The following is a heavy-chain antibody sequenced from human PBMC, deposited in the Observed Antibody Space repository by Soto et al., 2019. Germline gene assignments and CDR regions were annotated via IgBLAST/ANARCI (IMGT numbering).Heavy chain of an antibody. Sequence: PSETLSLTCAVYGGSFSGYYWSWIRQPPGKGLEWIGEINHSGSTNYNPSLKSRVTISVDTSKNQFSLKLSSVTAADTAVYYCARGLLLWFGELSPLPTNWFDPWGQGTLVTVSS. CDR1: GGSFSGYY. V-gene: IGHV4-34*01. CDR2: INHSGST. CDR3: ARGLLLWFGELSPLPTNWFDP. D-gene: IGHD3-10*01. J-gene: IGHJ5*02.